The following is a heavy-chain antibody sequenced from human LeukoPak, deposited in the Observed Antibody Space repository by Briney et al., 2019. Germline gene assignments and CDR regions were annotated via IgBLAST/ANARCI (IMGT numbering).Heavy chain of an antibody. CDR3: ARVCGGDCYDAFDI. D-gene: IGHD2-21*02. CDR2: INPNSGGT. Sequence: GASVKVSCKASGYTFTGYYMHWVRQAPGQGLEWMGWINPNSGGTNYAQKFQGRATITRDTSISTAYMELSRLRSDDTAVYYCARVCGGDCYDAFDIWGQGTMVTVSS. J-gene: IGHJ3*02. CDR1: GYTFTGYY. V-gene: IGHV1-2*02.